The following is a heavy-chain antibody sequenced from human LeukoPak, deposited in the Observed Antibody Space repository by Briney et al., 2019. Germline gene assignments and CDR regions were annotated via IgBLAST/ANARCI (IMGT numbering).Heavy chain of an antibody. Sequence: GGSLRLSCIASGFTFSSYGMYWVRQAPGKGLEWVAFIRFDETNKYYADSVKGRFTISRDNSKNTLYLQMNSLRAEDTAVYYCAKAPRHPGISMVRGVREDHYMDVWGKGTTVTISS. V-gene: IGHV3-30*02. J-gene: IGHJ6*03. CDR1: GFTFSSYG. CDR2: IRFDETNK. CDR3: AKAPRHPGISMVRGVREDHYMDV. D-gene: IGHD3-10*01.